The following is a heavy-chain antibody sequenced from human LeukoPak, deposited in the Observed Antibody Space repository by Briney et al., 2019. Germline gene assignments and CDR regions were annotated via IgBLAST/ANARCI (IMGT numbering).Heavy chain of an antibody. J-gene: IGHJ4*02. CDR1: GYGFSNYW. CDR3: ARNRDSDY. Sequence: ESLKISCKAFGYGFSNYWIGWGRPMPGKALEWMGIIYPRDSDTRYSPSFQGQVTISVDTSITTAYLQWSSLKASDTAMYYCARNRDSDYWGQGTLVTVSS. CDR2: IYPRDSDT. D-gene: IGHD2/OR15-2a*01. V-gene: IGHV5-51*01.